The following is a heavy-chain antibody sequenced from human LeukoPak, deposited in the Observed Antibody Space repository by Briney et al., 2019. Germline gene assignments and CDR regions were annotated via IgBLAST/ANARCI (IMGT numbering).Heavy chain of an antibody. CDR3: ATSSDWRFDY. V-gene: IGHV3-48*04. J-gene: IGHJ4*02. CDR2: INRSGTNT. Sequence: GGSLRLSCAASGFTFRSYALSWVRQAPGKGLEWLSNINRSGTNTNYADFVKGRFTISRDNAKNSLYLQMNSLRAEDTAVYYCATSSDWRFDYWGQGTLVTVSS. CDR1: GFTFRSYA. D-gene: IGHD6-19*01.